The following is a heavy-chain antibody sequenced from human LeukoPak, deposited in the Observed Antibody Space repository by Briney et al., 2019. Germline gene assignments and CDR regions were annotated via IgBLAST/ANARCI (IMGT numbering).Heavy chain of an antibody. Sequence: SETLSLTCAVYGGSFSGYYWSWIRQPPGKGLEWIGEINHSGSTNYNPSLKSRVTISVDTSKNQFSLKLSSVTAADTAVYYCARRQYSSGWYDYWGQGTLVTVSS. CDR2: INHSGST. D-gene: IGHD6-19*01. CDR1: GGSFSGYY. CDR3: ARRQYSSGWYDY. J-gene: IGHJ4*02. V-gene: IGHV4-34*01.